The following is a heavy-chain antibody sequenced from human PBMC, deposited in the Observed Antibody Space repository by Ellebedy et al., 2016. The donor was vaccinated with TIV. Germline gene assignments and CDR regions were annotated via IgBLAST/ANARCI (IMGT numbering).Heavy chain of an antibody. J-gene: IGHJ5*02. CDR1: GYSFTSYW. CDR3: ARNSHYGFQTDWFDP. Sequence: ASVKVSCKGSGYSFTSYWISWVRQMPGKGLEWMGRIDPSDSYTNYSPSFQGHVTISADKSISTAYLQWNSLKASDTAMYYCARNSHYGFQTDWFDPWGQGTLVTVSS. CDR2: IDPSDSYT. D-gene: IGHD4-11*01. V-gene: IGHV5-10-1*01.